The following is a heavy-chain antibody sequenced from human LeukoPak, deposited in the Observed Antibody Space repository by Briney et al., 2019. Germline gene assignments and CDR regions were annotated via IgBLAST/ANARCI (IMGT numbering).Heavy chain of an antibody. CDR2: ISTSSSTI. CDR1: GFTFSTYT. J-gene: IGHJ4*02. CDR3: ARGQFLIDY. D-gene: IGHD2/OR15-2a*01. V-gene: IGHV3-48*01. Sequence: GGSLRLSCAASGFTFSTYTMNWVRQAPGKGLEWISYISTSSSTIYYADSVKGRFTISRDNAKNSLFLQMNSLRAKDTAIYYCARGQFLIDYWGQGTLVTVSS.